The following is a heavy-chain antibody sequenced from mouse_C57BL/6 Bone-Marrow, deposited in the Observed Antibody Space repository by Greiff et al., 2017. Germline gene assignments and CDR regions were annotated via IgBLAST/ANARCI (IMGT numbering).Heavy chain of an antibody. J-gene: IGHJ2*01. CDR3: ARRGDDYDERPYFDY. D-gene: IGHD2-4*01. Sequence: EVKLVESGGDLVKPGGSLKLSCAASGFTFSSYGMSWVRQTPDKRLEWVATISSGGSYTYYPDSVKGRFTISRDNAKHTLYLQMSSLKSEDTAMYYCARRGDDYDERPYFDYWGQGTTLTVSS. V-gene: IGHV5-6*02. CDR1: GFTFSSYG. CDR2: ISSGGSYT.